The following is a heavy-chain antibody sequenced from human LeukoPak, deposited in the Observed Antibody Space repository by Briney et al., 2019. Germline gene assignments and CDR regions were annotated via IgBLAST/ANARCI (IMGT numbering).Heavy chain of an antibody. CDR1: GYTFSSYA. Sequence: ASVKVSCKGSGYTFSSYAIHWVRQAPGQRLEWRGWINAGNGDTKYSQKFQGRVTITRDTSATTAYMELSSLRSEDTAVYYCARGTGCTGGSCSYYGMDVWGQGTTVTVSS. V-gene: IGHV1-3*01. J-gene: IGHJ6*02. CDR3: ARGTGCTGGSCSYYGMDV. CDR2: INAGNGDT. D-gene: IGHD2-15*01.